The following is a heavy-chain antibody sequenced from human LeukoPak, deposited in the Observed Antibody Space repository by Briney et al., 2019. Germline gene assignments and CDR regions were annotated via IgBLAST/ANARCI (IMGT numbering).Heavy chain of an antibody. J-gene: IGHJ4*02. CDR1: GFTLSTYA. D-gene: IGHD4-17*01. V-gene: IGHV3-23*01. Sequence: PGGSLRLSCAASGFTLSTYAMSRVRQAPGKGLEWVSGISGSGGSTYYADSVKGRFTISRDKSKNTLYVQMNSLRAEDTAVYYCASSFTVTTKKNNFDYWGQGTLVTVSS. CDR3: ASSFTVTTKKNNFDY. CDR2: ISGSGGST.